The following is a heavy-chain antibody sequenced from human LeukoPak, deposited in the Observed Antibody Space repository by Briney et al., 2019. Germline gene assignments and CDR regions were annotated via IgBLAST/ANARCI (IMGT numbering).Heavy chain of an antibody. Sequence: GGSLRLSCAASGFTFSSYWMTWVRQAPGKGLEWVASIEQDGSEKYYVDSVKGRFTISRDNAKNSLYLQMNSLRAEDTAVYYCARDGSGWSNYWGQGTLVTVSS. J-gene: IGHJ4*02. D-gene: IGHD6-19*01. V-gene: IGHV3-7*05. CDR2: IEQDGSEK. CDR1: GFTFSSYW. CDR3: ARDGSGWSNY.